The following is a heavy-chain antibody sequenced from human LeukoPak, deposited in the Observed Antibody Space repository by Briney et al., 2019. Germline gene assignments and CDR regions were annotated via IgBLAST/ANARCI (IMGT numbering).Heavy chain of an antibody. D-gene: IGHD3-9*01. CDR1: GGSFSGYY. CDR2: INHSGST. V-gene: IGHV4-34*01. Sequence: SETLSLTCAVYGGSFSGYYWSWIRRPPGKGLEWIGEINHSGSTNYNPSPKRRVTISVDTSKNQYSLKLSFVTAADTAVYYCARSLRYFDWLSPLFDYWGQGTLVTVSS. J-gene: IGHJ4*02. CDR3: ARSLRYFDWLSPLFDY.